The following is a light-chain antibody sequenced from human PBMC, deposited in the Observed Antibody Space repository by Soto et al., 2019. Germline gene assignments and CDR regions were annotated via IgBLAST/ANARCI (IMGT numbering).Light chain of an antibody. Sequence: SXRASQSCNSIYLAWYQQKPGHAPRLLIYGASSRATGIPDRFSGSVSVTEFTVKNIGLETRDSCLYDRQNYDSWTFGAGTKVDIK. J-gene: IGKJ1*01. V-gene: IGKV3-20*01. CDR3: QNYDSWT. CDR2: GAS. CDR1: QSCNSIY.